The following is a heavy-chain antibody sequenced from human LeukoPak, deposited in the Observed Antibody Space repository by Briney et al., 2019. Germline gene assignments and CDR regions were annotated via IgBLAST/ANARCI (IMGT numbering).Heavy chain of an antibody. J-gene: IGHJ4*02. V-gene: IGHV3-33*01. D-gene: IGHD3-22*01. Sequence: QPGGSLRLSCAASGFTFSSYGMHWVRQAPGKGLEWVAVIWYDGSNKYYADSVKGRFTISRDNSKNTLYLQMNSLRAEDTAVYYCATWGEPYYYDSSGPFDYWGQGTLVTVSS. CDR2: IWYDGSNK. CDR1: GFTFSSYG. CDR3: ATWGEPYYYDSSGPFDY.